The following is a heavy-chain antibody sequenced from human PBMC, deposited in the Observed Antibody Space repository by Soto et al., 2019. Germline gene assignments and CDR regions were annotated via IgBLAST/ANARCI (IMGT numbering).Heavy chain of an antibody. D-gene: IGHD3-22*01. CDR3: ARVGCYYDSSGYFKPDAFDI. CDR1: GYTFTSYA. Sequence: ASVKVSCKASGYTFTSYAMHWVRQAPGQRLEWMGWINAGNGNTKYSQKFQGRVTITRDTSASTAYMELSSLRSEDTAVYYCARVGCYYDSSGYFKPDAFDIWGQGTMVTVS. CDR2: INAGNGNT. V-gene: IGHV1-3*01. J-gene: IGHJ3*02.